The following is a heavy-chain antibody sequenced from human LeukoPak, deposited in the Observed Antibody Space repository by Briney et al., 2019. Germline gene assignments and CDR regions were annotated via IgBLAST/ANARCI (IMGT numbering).Heavy chain of an antibody. CDR2: VYSSGST. J-gene: IGHJ4*02. CDR1: GGSISSSSYY. V-gene: IGHV4-39*01. CDR3: ARHVDTGYYFDN. Sequence: SETLSLTCTVSGGSISSSSYYWGWIRQPPGKGLEWIGSVYSSGSTYYNPSLKSRVTISVDTSKNQFSLKLTSVTAADTAVYYCARHVDTGYYFDNWGQGTLVTVSS. D-gene: IGHD5-18*01.